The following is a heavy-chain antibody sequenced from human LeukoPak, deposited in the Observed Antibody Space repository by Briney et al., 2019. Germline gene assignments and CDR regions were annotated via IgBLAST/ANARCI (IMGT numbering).Heavy chain of an antibody. D-gene: IGHD6-6*01. V-gene: IGHV4-39*01. CDR1: GGSISSSSYY. J-gene: IGHJ4*02. CDR3: ARVSIAARPGLDY. CDR2: IYYSGST. Sequence: SETLSLTCTVSGGSISSSSYYWGWIRQPPGKGLEWIGSIYYSGSTYYNPSLKSRVTISVDTSKNQFSLKLSSVTAADTAVYYCARVSIAARPGLDYWGQGTLVTVS.